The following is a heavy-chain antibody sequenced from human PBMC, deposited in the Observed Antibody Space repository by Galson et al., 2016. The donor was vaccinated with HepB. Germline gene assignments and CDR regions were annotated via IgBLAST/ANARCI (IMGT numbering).Heavy chain of an antibody. Sequence: SLRLSCAASGYTFSSYAMSWVRQAPGKGLECVSALSGSGGSTYYADSVKGRFTISRDNSKNTLYLQMNSLRAEDTAVYYCAKVPILSGDHQWYFDYWGQGTLVTVSS. V-gene: IGHV3-23*01. CDR1: GYTFSSYA. D-gene: IGHD4-17*01. CDR3: AKVPILSGDHQWYFDY. CDR2: LSGSGGST. J-gene: IGHJ4*02.